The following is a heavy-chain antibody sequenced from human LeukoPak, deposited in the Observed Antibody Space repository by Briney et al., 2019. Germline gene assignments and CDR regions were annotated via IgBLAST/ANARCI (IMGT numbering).Heavy chain of an antibody. V-gene: IGHV3-20*04. CDR2: INWSGGST. CDR3: ARAAITSPFYFDY. CDR1: GFAFDEHG. J-gene: IGHJ4*02. D-gene: IGHD2-2*01. Sequence: GGSLRLSCTASGFAFDEHGMSWVRQVPGKGLEWVSGINWSGGSTGYADPLRGRFTISRDNAKNSLYLQMDSLRAEDTALYYCARAAITSPFYFDYWGQGTLVTVSS.